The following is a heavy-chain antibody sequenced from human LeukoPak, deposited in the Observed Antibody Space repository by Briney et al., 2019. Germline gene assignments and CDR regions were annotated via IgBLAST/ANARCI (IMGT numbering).Heavy chain of an antibody. CDR2: IYTSGST. CDR3: ARGDSSIAAPYFDY. Sequence: PSETLSLTCTVSGGSISNYYWSWIRQPAGKGLEWIGRIYTSGSTNYNPSLKSRVTISVDTSKNQFSLKLSSVTAADTAVYYCARGDSSIAAPYFDYWGQGTLVTVSS. J-gene: IGHJ4*02. D-gene: IGHD6-6*01. V-gene: IGHV4-4*07. CDR1: GGSISNYY.